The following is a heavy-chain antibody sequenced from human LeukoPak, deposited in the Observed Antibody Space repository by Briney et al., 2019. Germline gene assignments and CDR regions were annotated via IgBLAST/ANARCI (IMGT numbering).Heavy chain of an antibody. CDR2: IWYDGSNK. V-gene: IGHV3-33*06. Sequence: GGSLRLSCAASGFTFSSYGMHWVRQAPGKGLEWVAVIWYDGSNKYYADSVKGRFTISRDNSKNTLYLQMNSLRAEDTAVYYCAKSYRSSWKTHFDYWGQGTLVTVSS. J-gene: IGHJ4*02. D-gene: IGHD6-13*01. CDR1: GFTFSSYG. CDR3: AKSYRSSWKTHFDY.